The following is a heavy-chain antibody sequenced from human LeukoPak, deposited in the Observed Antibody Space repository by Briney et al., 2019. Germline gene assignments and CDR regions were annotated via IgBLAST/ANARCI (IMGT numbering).Heavy chain of an antibody. Sequence: PSETLSLTCAVSGYYISSGYYWGWIRQPPGKGLEWIASIYHSGSTYYNPSLKSRVTISVDMSKNQFSLKLSSVTAADTAVYYCARDPGTTVDYWGQGTLVTVSS. CDR2: IYHSGST. D-gene: IGHD4-17*01. CDR3: ARDPGTTVDY. J-gene: IGHJ4*02. CDR1: GYYISSGYY. V-gene: IGHV4-38-2*02.